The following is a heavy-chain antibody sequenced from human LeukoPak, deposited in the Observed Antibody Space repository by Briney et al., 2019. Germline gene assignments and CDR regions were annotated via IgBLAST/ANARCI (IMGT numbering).Heavy chain of an antibody. CDR3: ARHNYGSGNPNRGWLDP. V-gene: IGHV4-39*01. CDR1: GGTISSSTYY. CDR2: FDYSGGT. J-gene: IGHJ5*02. Sequence: SETLSLTCTVSGGTISSSTYYWGWIRQPPGKGLEWNGSFDYSGGTYYNPALKSRATISVDTSENLFLLKLSSVTAAEADLFYCARHNYGSGNPNRGWLDPWGQGTLVTVSS. D-gene: IGHD3-10*01.